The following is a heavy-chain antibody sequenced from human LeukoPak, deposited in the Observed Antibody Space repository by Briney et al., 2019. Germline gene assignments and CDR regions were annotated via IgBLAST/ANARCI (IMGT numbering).Heavy chain of an antibody. CDR1: GYTFTGSY. CDR2: INPNSGGT. D-gene: IGHD4-23*01. V-gene: IGHV1-2*02. CDR3: ARALYGGNSVGY. Sequence: ASVKVSCKASGYTFTGSYMHWVRQAPGQGLEWMGWINPNSGGTNYAQKFQGRVTMTRGTSISTAYMELSRLRSDDTAVYYCARALYGGNSVGYWGQGTLVSVSS. J-gene: IGHJ4*02.